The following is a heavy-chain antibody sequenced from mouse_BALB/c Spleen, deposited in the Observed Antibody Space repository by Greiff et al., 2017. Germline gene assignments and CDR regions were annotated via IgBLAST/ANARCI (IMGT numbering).Heavy chain of an antibody. CDR3: ARPGDGYYPYAMDY. CDR2: INPDSSTI. D-gene: IGHD2-3*01. Sequence: EVQLQQSGGGLVQPGGSLKLSCEASGFDFSRYWMGWVRQAPGKGLEWIGEINPDSSTINYTPSLKDKFIISRDNAKNTLYLQMSKVRSEDTALYYCARPGDGYYPYAMDYWGQGTSVTVSS. V-gene: IGHV4-1*02. J-gene: IGHJ4*01. CDR1: GFDFSRYW.